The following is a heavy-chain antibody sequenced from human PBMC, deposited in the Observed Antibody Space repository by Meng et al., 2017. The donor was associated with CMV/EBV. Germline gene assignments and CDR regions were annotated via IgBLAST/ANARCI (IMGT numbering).Heavy chain of an antibody. D-gene: IGHD2-15*01. Sequence: GESLKISCAASGFTFSSYAMHWVRKAPGKGLEWVAVISYDGSNKYYADSVKGRFTISRDNSKNTLYLQMNSLRAEDTAAYYCASNSALYCSGGSCYSENDFDFWGQGTLVTVSS. J-gene: IGHJ4*02. CDR3: ASNSALYCSGGSCYSENDFDF. V-gene: IGHV3-30-3*01. CDR1: GFTFSSYA. CDR2: ISYDGSNK.